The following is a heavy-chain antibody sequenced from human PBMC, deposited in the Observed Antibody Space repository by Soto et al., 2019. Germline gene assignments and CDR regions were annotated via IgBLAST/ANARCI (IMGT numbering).Heavy chain of an antibody. CDR1: GFTVSSNY. CDR2: IYSGGST. J-gene: IGHJ1*01. Sequence: EVQLVESGGGLIQPGGSLRLSCAASGFTVSSNYMSWVRQAPGKGLEWVSDIYSGGSTYYADSVNGRFTISRDNSKNTLYLQMNSLRAEDTAVYYCARDRVESGYPEYFQHWGQGTLVTVSS. CDR3: ARDRVESGYPEYFQH. V-gene: IGHV3-53*01. D-gene: IGHD3-22*01.